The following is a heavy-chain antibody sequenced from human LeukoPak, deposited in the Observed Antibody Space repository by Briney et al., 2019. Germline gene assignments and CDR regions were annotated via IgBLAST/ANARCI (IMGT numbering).Heavy chain of an antibody. CDR3: GRASTGNFDY. CDR1: GGSISSSSYY. Sequence: SETLSLTCTVSGGSISSSSYYWGWIRQPPGKGLEWIGSIYYSGSTYYNPSLKSRVTISVDTSKNQFSLKLSSVTAADTAVYYCGRASTGNFDYWGQGTLVTVSS. V-gene: IGHV4-39*07. J-gene: IGHJ4*02. CDR2: IYYSGST. D-gene: IGHD3-10*01.